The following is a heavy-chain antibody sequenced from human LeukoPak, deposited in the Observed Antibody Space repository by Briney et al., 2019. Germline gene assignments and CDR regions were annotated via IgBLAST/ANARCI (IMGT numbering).Heavy chain of an antibody. CDR1: GGSISSGDYY. J-gene: IGHJ6*03. CDR3: ARELMGYYYYMDV. D-gene: IGHD2-8*01. CDR2: IYYSGST. V-gene: IGHV4-30-4*08. Sequence: SQTLFLTCTVSGGSISSGDYYWSWIRQPPGKGLEWIGYIYYSGSTYYNPSLKSRVTISVDTSKNQFSLKLSSVTAADTAVYYCARELMGYYYYMDVWGKGTTVTVSS.